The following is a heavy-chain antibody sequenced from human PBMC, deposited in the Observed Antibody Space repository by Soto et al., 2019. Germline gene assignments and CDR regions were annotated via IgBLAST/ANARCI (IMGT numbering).Heavy chain of an antibody. CDR3: ASELYTSSSKSWALDI. V-gene: IGHV3-33*01. CDR2: IWYDGSKT. J-gene: IGHJ3*02. CDR1: GFTFSNYG. Sequence: QVQLVESGGGVVQPGRSLRLSCAASGFTFSNYGMHWVRQAPGKGLEWVALIWYDGSKTYYADSVQGRFTISRDNSKDTLYLQMNSLRAEDTAVYYCASELYTSSSKSWALDIWGRGTMVAVSS. D-gene: IGHD6-6*01.